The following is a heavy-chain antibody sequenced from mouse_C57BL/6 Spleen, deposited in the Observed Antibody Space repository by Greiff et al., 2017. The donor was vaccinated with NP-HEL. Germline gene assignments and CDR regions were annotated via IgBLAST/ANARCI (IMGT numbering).Heavy chain of an antibody. V-gene: IGHV5-4*01. Sequence: EVQGVESGGGLVKPGGSLKLSCAASGFTFSSYAMSWVRQTPEKRLEWVATISDGGSYTYYPDNVKGRFTISRDNAKNNLYLQMSHLKSEDTAMYYCARGEDYYGSSLFDYWGQGTTLTVSS. CDR1: GFTFSSYA. D-gene: IGHD1-1*01. J-gene: IGHJ2*01. CDR2: ISDGGSYT. CDR3: ARGEDYYGSSLFDY.